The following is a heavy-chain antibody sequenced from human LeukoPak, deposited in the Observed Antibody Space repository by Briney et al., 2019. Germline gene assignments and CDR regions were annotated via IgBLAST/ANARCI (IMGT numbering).Heavy chain of an antibody. J-gene: IGHJ4*02. D-gene: IGHD4-17*01. CDR3: AKTGGYGDYGDY. Sequence: GRSLRLSCAASGFTFTSYGMYWVRQAPGKGLEWLAVISYDGSNEYYADSVKGRFTISRDNSKNTLYLQMNSLRAEDTAVYYCAKTGGYGDYGDYWGQGTLVTVSS. CDR2: ISYDGSNE. CDR1: GFTFTSYG. V-gene: IGHV3-30*18.